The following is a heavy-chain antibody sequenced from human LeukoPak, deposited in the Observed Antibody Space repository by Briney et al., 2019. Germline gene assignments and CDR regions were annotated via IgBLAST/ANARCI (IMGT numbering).Heavy chain of an antibody. CDR2: INHSGST. CDR3: ASRSLYYYDSSGYYYFDY. CDR1: GGSFSGYY. V-gene: IGHV4-34*01. Sequence: PSETLSLTCAVYGGSFSGYYWSWIRQPPGKGLEWIGEINHSGSTNYNPSLKSRVTISVDTSKNQFSLKLSSVTAADTAVYYCASRSLYYYDSSGYYYFDYWGQGTLVTVSS. J-gene: IGHJ4*02. D-gene: IGHD3-22*01.